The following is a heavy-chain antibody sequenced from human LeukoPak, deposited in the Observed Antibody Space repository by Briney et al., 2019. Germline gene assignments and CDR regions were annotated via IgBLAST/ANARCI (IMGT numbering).Heavy chain of an antibody. Sequence: GGSLRLSCAASGFTFSNYWMRWVRQAPGKGLEWVANVKEDGSEKYYVGSVKGRFTFSRDNAKNSLFLQMNSLRAEDTAVYYCARDLAYAFDIWGQGTMVTVSS. CDR1: GFTFSNYW. J-gene: IGHJ3*02. CDR3: ARDLAYAFDI. CDR2: VKEDGSEK. V-gene: IGHV3-7*01.